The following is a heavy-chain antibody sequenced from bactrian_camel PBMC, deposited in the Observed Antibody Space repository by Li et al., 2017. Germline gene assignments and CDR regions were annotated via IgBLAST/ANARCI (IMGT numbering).Heavy chain of an antibody. CDR3: AADPGACCFGYTCLQKEADFPY. Sequence: VQLVESRGGSVEAGGSLRLSCEALAGYYPSACCMGWVRQAPGREREGVAQIYTGDGTTHYTGSVEGRFTISQDNAGHTVTLQMDHLKPEDTAMYYCAADPGACCFGYTCLQKEADFPYWGQGTQVTV. V-gene: IGHV3S1*01. D-gene: IGHD1*01. CDR1: GYYPSACC. CDR2: IYTGDGTT. J-gene: IGHJ4*01.